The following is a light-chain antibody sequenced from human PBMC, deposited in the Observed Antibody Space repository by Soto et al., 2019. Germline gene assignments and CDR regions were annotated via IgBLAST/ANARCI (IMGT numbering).Light chain of an antibody. CDR1: QSLVYSDGNTF. J-gene: IGKJ1*01. V-gene: IGKV2-30*01. CDR3: MQATHWPPT. CDR2: NVS. Sequence: DVVMTQSPLSLPVTLGQSASISCRSSQSLVYSDGNTFLNGFQQRPGQSPRRLIYNVSNRDSGVPGRLSGSGSGTDFTLKISRVEAEDVGVYYYGMQATHWPPTFGQGTNVEIK.